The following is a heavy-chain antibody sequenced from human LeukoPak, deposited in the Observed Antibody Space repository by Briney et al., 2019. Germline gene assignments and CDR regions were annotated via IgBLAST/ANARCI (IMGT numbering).Heavy chain of an antibody. Sequence: SETLSLTCTVSGGSISSSSYYWGWIRQPPGKGLEWIGEINHSGSTNYNPSLKSRVTISVDTSKNQFSLKLSSVTAADTAVYYCARQGEGYSYGNYYYYYYMDVWGKGTTVTVSS. CDR1: GGSISSSSYY. D-gene: IGHD5-18*01. J-gene: IGHJ6*03. CDR3: ARQGEGYSYGNYYYYYYMDV. CDR2: INHSGST. V-gene: IGHV4-39*01.